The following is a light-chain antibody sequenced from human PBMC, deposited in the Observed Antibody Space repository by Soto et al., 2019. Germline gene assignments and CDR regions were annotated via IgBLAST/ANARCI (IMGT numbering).Light chain of an antibody. J-gene: IGKJ5*01. CDR2: AAS. CDR1: QYGGSY. V-gene: IGKV1-39*01. CDR3: QQSYSTPIT. Sequence: DIQMTQSPSSLSASEGDIVTITCRASQYGGSYLNWYQQKPGKALKLLIFAASSLHDGVTSRFSGSGSGTDFTLTISNLQADDFAKYYCQQSYSTPITSGQGTRLEIK.